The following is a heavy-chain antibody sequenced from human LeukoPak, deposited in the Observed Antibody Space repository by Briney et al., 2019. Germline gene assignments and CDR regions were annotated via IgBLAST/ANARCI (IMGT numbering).Heavy chain of an antibody. CDR1: GFNFTIYA. CDR3: AKDRVPVTGRTGGLDY. J-gene: IGHJ4*02. D-gene: IGHD6-19*01. V-gene: IGHV3-23*01. Sequence: PGGSLRLSCAASGFNFTIYAMNWARQAPGKGLEWVSGITGSGGITDYADSVKGRFTISRDNSKNTVYLQMNGLRAEDTAVYYCAKDRVPVTGRTGGLDYWGQGTLVTVSS. CDR2: ITGSGGIT.